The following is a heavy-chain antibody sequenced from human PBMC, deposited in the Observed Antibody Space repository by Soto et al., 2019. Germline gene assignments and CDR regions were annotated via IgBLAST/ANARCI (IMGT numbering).Heavy chain of an antibody. CDR2: ISAHTGNT. J-gene: IGHJ3*02. D-gene: IGHD6-13*01. Sequence: GASVKVSCKTSGYTFTNYGISWVRQAPGQGPEWMGWISAHTGNTNYAQKFQGRVTMTTDTSTSTAYMELRSLRSDDTAVYYCARVLGYNSSWWRHTAFDIWGQGTMVTVSS. V-gene: IGHV1-18*01. CDR1: GYTFTNYG. CDR3: ARVLGYNSSWWRHTAFDI.